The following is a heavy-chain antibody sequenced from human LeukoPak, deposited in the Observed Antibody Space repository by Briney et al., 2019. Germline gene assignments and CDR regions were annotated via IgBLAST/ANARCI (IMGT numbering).Heavy chain of an antibody. V-gene: IGHV3-23*01. J-gene: IGHJ4*02. CDR3: ARNISSGWYVDY. D-gene: IGHD6-19*01. CDR2: ISGSGDST. CDR1: GFTFSSYA. Sequence: GGSLRLSCAVSGFTFSSYAMSWVRHAPGRGLEWVSGISGSGDSTSYADSVKGRFSVSRDNSKNTLYLQMNSLRAEDTALYYCARNISSGWYVDYWGPGTLVTVSS.